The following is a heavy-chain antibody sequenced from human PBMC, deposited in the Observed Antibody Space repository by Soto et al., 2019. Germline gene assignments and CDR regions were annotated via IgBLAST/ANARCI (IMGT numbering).Heavy chain of an antibody. D-gene: IGHD1-1*01. J-gene: IGHJ4*02. Sequence: SETLSLTCAVSGGYISGGYYSWSWIRQPPGKGLEWIGFIYNSGSTYYNSSLKSRVTMSVDTSKSQFSLRLSSVTAADTAVYYCARATGTLRSRNCDYWGQGSLVTVSS. V-gene: IGHV4-30-2*01. CDR1: GGYISGGYYS. CDR2: IYNSGST. CDR3: ARATGTLRSRNCDY.